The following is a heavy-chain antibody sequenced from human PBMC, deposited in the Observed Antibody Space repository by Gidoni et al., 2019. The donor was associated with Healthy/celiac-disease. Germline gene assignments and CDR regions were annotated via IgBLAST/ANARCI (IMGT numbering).Heavy chain of an antibody. CDR1: GFTFSDYY. J-gene: IGHJ4*02. Sequence: QVQLVASGGGLVKPGGSLRLSCAASGFTFSDYYMSWIRQAPGKGLEWVSYISSSSSYTNYADSVKGRFTISRDNAKNSLYLQMNSLRAEDTAVYYCARDREWELLGPHYFDYWGQGTLVTVSS. V-gene: IGHV3-11*06. D-gene: IGHD1-26*01. CDR2: ISSSSSYT. CDR3: ARDREWELLGPHYFDY.